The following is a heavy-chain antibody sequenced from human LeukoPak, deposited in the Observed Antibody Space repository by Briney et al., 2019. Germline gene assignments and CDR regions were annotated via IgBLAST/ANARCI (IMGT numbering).Heavy chain of an antibody. V-gene: IGHV2-5*01. J-gene: IGHJ5*02. D-gene: IGHD3-22*01. CDR3: AHKAAYYYDSSGYYNRFDP. CDR1: GFSLSTSGVG. CDR2: ISWLDEK. Sequence: SGPTLVNPPQTLTLHCTFSGFSLSTSGVGVGGIRQPPGKALEWLALISWLDEKRISPSLKSRLTITKDTSKNQVVLIMTNLDPVDTATYYCAHKAAYYYDSSGYYNRFDPWGQGTLVTVSS.